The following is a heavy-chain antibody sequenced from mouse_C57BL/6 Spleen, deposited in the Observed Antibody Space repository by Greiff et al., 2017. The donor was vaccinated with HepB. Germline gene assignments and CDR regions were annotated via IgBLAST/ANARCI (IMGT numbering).Heavy chain of an antibody. CDR2: IYPGNSDT. D-gene: IGHD4-1*01. CDR1: GYTFTSYW. CDR3: TLTGTDFDY. V-gene: IGHV1-5*01. Sequence: EVQLQQSGTVLARPGASVKMSCKTSGYTFTSYWMHWVKQRPGQGLEWIGAIYPGNSDTSYNQKFKGKAKLTAVISASTAYMELSSLTNEDSAVYYCTLTGTDFDYWGQGTTLTVSS. J-gene: IGHJ2*01.